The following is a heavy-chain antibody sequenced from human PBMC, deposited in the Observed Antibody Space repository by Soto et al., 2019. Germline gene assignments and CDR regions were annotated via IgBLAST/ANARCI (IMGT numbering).Heavy chain of an antibody. D-gene: IGHD5-18*01. CDR1: GGSISSYY. V-gene: IGHV4-4*07. CDR3: ARDLRIGRGYSYGAFDQ. CDR2: IYTSGST. Sequence: SSETLSLTCTVYGGSISSYYWSWIRQPAGKGLEWIGRIYTSGSTNYNPSLKSRVTMSVDTSKNQFSLKLSSVTAADTAVYYCARDLRIGRGYSYGAFDQSGKGTLVNVSA. J-gene: IGHJ5*02.